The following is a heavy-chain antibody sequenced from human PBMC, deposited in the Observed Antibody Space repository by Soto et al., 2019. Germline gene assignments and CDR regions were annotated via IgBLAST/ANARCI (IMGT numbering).Heavy chain of an antibody. J-gene: IGHJ4*02. CDR1: GYSFTSYW. CDR2: IYPGDSDT. V-gene: IGHV5-51*01. Sequence: GESLKISCKGSGYSFTSYWIGWVRQMPGKGLEWMGIIYPGDSDTRYSPSFQGQVTISADKSISTAYLQWSSLKASDTAMYYCARGGDCSGGSCYSFHFDYWGQGTLVTVSS. CDR3: ARGGDCSGGSCYSFHFDY. D-gene: IGHD2-15*01.